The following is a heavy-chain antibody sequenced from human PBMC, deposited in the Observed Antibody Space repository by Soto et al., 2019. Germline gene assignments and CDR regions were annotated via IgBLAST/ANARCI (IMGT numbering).Heavy chain of an antibody. CDR3: ARVGAGYYGMDV. CDR2: SFHSGST. V-gene: IGHV4-30-2*01. Sequence: SETRSHSSTVSGGSIGGVGDRRSLDREPPGKGLEWIGDSFHSGSTSYNPPLKSRVIISVDRCKNQFSLKLSSVTTADTAVYECARVGAGYYGMDVRGKGTTVTVSS. J-gene: IGHJ6*04. CDR1: GGSIGGVGDR.